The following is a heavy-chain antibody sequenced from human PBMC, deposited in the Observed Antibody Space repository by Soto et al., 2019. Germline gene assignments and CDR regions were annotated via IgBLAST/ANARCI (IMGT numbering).Heavy chain of an antibody. J-gene: IGHJ4*02. D-gene: IGHD3-16*02. V-gene: IGHV3-9*01. CDR3: AKGALIMITFGGVIVKGDYFDY. CDR1: GFTFDDYA. CDR2: ISWNSGSI. Sequence: SLKISCAASGFTFDDYAMHWVRQAPGKGLEWVSGISWNSGSIGYADSVKGRFTISRDNAKNSLYLQMNSLRAEDTALYYCAKGALIMITFGGVIVKGDYFDYWGQGTLVTVSS.